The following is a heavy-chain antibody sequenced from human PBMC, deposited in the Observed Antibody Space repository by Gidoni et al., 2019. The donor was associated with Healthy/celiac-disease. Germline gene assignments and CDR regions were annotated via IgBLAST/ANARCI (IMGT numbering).Heavy chain of an antibody. D-gene: IGHD2-15*01. CDR1: GGSISSYY. CDR2: IYYSGST. J-gene: IGHJ6*02. V-gene: IGHV4-59*01. Sequence: QVQLQESGPGLVKPSETLSLTCTVSGGSISSYYWSWIRPPPGKGLEWIGYIYYSGSTNYNPSLKSRVTISVDTSKNQFSLKLSSVTAADTAVYYCARVLKWDCSGGSCSPGSSDYYYYGMDVWGQGTTVTVSS. CDR3: ARVLKWDCSGGSCSPGSSDYYYYGMDV.